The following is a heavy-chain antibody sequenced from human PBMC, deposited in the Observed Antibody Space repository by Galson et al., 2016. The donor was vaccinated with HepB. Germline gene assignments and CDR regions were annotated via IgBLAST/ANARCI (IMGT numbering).Heavy chain of an antibody. CDR1: GFGFSNYA. CDR2: ISASRGHT. J-gene: IGHJ6*01. CDR3: ARTGSPCYYGLDV. Sequence: SLRLSCAASGFGFSNYAMNWVRQAPGKGLEWVSAISASRGHTQYADSAKGRFTISRDNSQNTLYLQMSNLRGEDTAQYYCARTGSPCYYGLDVWGQGTMVTVAS. V-gene: IGHV3-23*01. D-gene: IGHD3-10*01.